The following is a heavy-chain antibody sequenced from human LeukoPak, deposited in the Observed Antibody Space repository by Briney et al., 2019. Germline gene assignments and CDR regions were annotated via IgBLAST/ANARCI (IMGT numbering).Heavy chain of an antibody. D-gene: IGHD1-26*01. CDR3: ATLFSWELLTGHYFDY. CDR1: GYTLTELS. J-gene: IGHJ4*02. Sequence: GASVKVSCKVSGYTLTELSMHWVRQAPGKGLEWMGGFDPEDGETIYAQKFQGRVTMTEDTSTDTAYMGLSSLRSEDTAVYYCATLFSWELLTGHYFDYWGQGTLVTVSS. V-gene: IGHV1-24*01. CDR2: FDPEDGET.